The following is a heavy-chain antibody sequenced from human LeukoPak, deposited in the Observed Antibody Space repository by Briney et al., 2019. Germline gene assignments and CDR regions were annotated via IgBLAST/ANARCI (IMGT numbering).Heavy chain of an antibody. CDR1: GYTFTSYA. V-gene: IGHV1-3*02. Sequence: GASVKVSCKASGYTFTSYAMHWVRQAPGQRLEWMGWSNAGNGNTKYSQEFQGRVTMTTDTSTSTAYMELRSLRSDDTAVYYCARSRGQYCSGGSCYPEGYWGQGTLVTVSS. J-gene: IGHJ4*02. CDR2: SNAGNGNT. D-gene: IGHD2-15*01. CDR3: ARSRGQYCSGGSCYPEGY.